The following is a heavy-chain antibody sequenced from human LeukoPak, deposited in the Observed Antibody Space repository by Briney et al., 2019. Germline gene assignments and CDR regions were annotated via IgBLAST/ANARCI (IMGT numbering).Heavy chain of an antibody. D-gene: IGHD6-13*01. Sequence: PGKSLRLSCAASGFTFSSYAMSWVRQAPGKGLEWVSVISGSGGSTYYADSVQGRFTISRDNSKNTLYLQMNSLRAEDTAVYYCAKVVAAAGPVDYWGQGTLVTVSS. J-gene: IGHJ4*02. CDR2: ISGSGGST. CDR3: AKVVAAAGPVDY. V-gene: IGHV3-23*01. CDR1: GFTFSSYA.